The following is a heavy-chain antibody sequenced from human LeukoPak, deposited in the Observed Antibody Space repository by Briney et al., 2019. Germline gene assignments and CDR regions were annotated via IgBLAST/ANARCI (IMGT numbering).Heavy chain of an antibody. CDR2: IYHSGST. V-gene: IGHV4-38-2*01. Sequence: LETLSLTCAVSGYSISSGYYWGWIRQPPGKGLECIGSIYHSGSTYYNPSLKSRVTISVDTSKNQLSLKLRSVTAADTAVYYCARAFHSSWYPNWFDPWGQGILVTVSS. CDR3: ARAFHSSWYPNWFDP. D-gene: IGHD6-13*01. CDR1: GYSISSGYY. J-gene: IGHJ5*02.